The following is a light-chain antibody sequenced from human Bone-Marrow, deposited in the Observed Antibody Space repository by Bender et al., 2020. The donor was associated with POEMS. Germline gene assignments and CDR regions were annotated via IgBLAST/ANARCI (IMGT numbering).Light chain of an antibody. CDR2: DDS. CDR1: NIGGDS. V-gene: IGLV3-21*02. CDR3: VAWDVSLNGWV. Sequence: SYELTQPPSVSVSPGQTARITCGGSNIGGDSVHWYQQQPGQAPVLVVYDDSDRPSGIPERFSGSKSGTSASLAITGLQSDDEAIYFCVAWDVSLNGWVFGGGTKLTVL. J-gene: IGLJ3*02.